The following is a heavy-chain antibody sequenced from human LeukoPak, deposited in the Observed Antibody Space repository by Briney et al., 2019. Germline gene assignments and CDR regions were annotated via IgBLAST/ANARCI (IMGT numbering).Heavy chain of an antibody. CDR3: ARGDPHYSDYVSQNYFHYFVMDV. CDR1: GGSFSGYY. J-gene: IGHJ6*02. CDR2: INHSGST. D-gene: IGHD4-11*01. V-gene: IGHV4-34*01. Sequence: PSETLSLTCAVYGGSFSGYYWSWIRQPPGKGLEWIGEINHSGSTNYNPSLKSRVTISVDTSKNQFSLKLSSVTAADTAVYYCARGDPHYSDYVSQNYFHYFVMDVWGQGTTVTVSS.